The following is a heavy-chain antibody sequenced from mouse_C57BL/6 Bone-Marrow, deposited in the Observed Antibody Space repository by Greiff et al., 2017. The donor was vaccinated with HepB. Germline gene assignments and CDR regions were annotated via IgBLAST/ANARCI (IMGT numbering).Heavy chain of an antibody. V-gene: IGHV1-59*01. D-gene: IGHD2-3*01. CDR3: ASGAYDGYYVDAY. CDR1: GYTFTSYW. J-gene: IGHJ3*01. CDR2: IDPSDSYT. Sequence: QVQLQQPGAELVRPGTSVKLSCKASGYTFTSYWMHWVKQRPGQGLEWIGVIDPSDSYTNYNQKFKGKATLTVDTSSSTAYMQLSSLTSEDSAVYYCASGAYDGYYVDAYWGQGTLVTVSA.